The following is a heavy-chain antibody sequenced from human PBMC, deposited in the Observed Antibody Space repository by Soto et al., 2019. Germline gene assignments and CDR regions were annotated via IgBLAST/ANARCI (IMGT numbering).Heavy chain of an antibody. V-gene: IGHV3-30*03. CDR3: ASPGYNWNDGVQKIYGMDV. CDR1: GFTFSSYG. D-gene: IGHD1-1*01. Sequence: GGSLRLSCAASGFTFSSYGMHWVRQAPGKGLEWVAVISYDGSNKYYADSVKGRFTISRDNSKNTLYLQMNSLRAEDTAVYYCASPGYNWNDGVQKIYGMDVWGQGTTVTVSS. J-gene: IGHJ6*02. CDR2: ISYDGSNK.